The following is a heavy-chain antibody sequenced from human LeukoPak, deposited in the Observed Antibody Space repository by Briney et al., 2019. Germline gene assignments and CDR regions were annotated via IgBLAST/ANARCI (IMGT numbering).Heavy chain of an antibody. CDR2: INHSGST. CDR1: GGSFSGYY. D-gene: IGHD6-13*01. CDR3: ARRGRAAAGPKPFDY. J-gene: IGHJ4*02. V-gene: IGHV4-34*01. Sequence: PSETLSLTCAVYGGSFSGYYWSWIRQPPGKGLEWIGEINHSGSTNYNPSLKSRVTISVDTSKNQFSLKLSSVTAADTAVYYCARRGRAAAGPKPFDYWGQGTLVTVSS.